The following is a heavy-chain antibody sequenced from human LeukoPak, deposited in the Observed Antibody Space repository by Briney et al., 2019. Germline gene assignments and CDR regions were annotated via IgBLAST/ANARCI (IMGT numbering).Heavy chain of an antibody. CDR2: IYSGGST. D-gene: IGHD4-17*01. J-gene: IGHJ5*02. CDR1: GFTVSSNY. Sequence: GGSPRLSCAASGFTVSSNYMSWVRQAPGKGLEWVSVIYSGGSTYYADSVKGRFTISRDNSKNTLYLQMNSLRAEDTAVYYCARADGYGDYAGGNWFDPWGQGTLVTVSS. V-gene: IGHV3-66*01. CDR3: ARADGYGDYAGGNWFDP.